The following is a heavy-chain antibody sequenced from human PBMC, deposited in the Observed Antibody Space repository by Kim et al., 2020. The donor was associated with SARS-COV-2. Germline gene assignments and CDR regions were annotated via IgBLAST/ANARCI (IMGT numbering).Heavy chain of an antibody. D-gene: IGHD6-13*01. Sequence: GGSLRLSCAASGFTLSRFSMYWVRHAPGKGLVWVSRINSDGTNTNYADSVKGRFTTSRDNAKNTLYLEMNSLRAEDTAVYYCARFSHSSSWSDHYFNDGLDVWGQGTTVTVSS. CDR2: INSDGTNT. CDR3: ARFSHSSSWSDHYFNDGLDV. J-gene: IGHJ6*02. CDR1: GFTLSRFS. V-gene: IGHV3-74*01.